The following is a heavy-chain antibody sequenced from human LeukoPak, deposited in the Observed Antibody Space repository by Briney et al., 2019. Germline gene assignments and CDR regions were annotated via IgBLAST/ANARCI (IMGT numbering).Heavy chain of an antibody. CDR2: ISGSGLST. V-gene: IGHV3-23*01. CDR3: AKSRVAVAAPRNWFDP. CDR1: GFTFSSYA. Sequence: GGSLRLSCAASGFTFSSYAMSWVRQAPGKGLEWVSTISGSGLSTYYADSVKGRFTISRDNSNNTLYLQMNSLRVEDTAVCYCAKSRVAVAAPRNWFDPWGQGTLVTVSS. J-gene: IGHJ5*02. D-gene: IGHD6-19*01.